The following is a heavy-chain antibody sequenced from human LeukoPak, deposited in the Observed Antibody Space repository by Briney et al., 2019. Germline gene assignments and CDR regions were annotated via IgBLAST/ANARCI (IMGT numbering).Heavy chain of an antibody. CDR3: ARDHIAVAGNAAFDI. J-gene: IGHJ3*02. Sequence: GASVKLSCKASGYTFTSYGISWVRQAPGQGLEWMGWISAYNGNTNYAQKLQGRVTMTTDTSTSTAYMELRSLRSDDTAVYYCARDHIAVAGNAAFDIWGQGTMVTVPS. V-gene: IGHV1-18*01. CDR2: ISAYNGNT. D-gene: IGHD6-19*01. CDR1: GYTFTSYG.